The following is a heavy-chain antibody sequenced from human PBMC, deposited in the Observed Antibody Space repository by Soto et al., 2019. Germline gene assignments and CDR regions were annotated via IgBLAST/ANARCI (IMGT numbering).Heavy chain of an antibody. V-gene: IGHV3-21*01. D-gene: IGHD2-8*01. J-gene: IGHJ3*02. CDR3: GNAGGMGDAFDI. CDR1: GFTFSSYS. Sequence: GGSLRLSCAASGFTFSSYSMNWVRQAPGKGLEWVSSISSSSSYIYYADSVKGRFTISRNNAKNSLYLQMNRLRAEETAVYCCGNAGGMGDAFDIWGQGTMVTVSS. CDR2: ISSSSSYI.